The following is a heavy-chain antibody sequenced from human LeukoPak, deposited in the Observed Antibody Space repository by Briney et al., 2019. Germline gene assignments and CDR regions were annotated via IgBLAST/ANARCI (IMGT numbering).Heavy chain of an antibody. V-gene: IGHV1-69*13. J-gene: IGHJ4*02. CDR1: GGTFSSYA. CDR2: IIPIFGTA. CDR3: ASTSTGCSSTSCYIDY. D-gene: IGHD2-2*02. Sequence: SVKVSCKASGGTFSSYAISWLRQAPGQGLEWMGGIIPIFGTANYAQKFQGRVTITADESTSTAYMELSSLRSEDTAVYYCASTSTGCSSTSCYIDYWGQGTLVTVSS.